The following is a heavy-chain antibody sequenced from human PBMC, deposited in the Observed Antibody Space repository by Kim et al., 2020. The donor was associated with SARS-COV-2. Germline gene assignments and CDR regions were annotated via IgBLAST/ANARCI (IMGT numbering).Heavy chain of an antibody. D-gene: IGHD1-7*01. CDR1: GGSISSSSYY. CDR2: IYYSGST. CDR3: AVETGTTMRFDY. J-gene: IGHJ4*02. Sequence: SETLSLTCTVSGGSISSSSYYWGWIRQPPGKGLEWIGSIYYSGSTYYNPSLKSRVTISVDTSKNQFSLKLSSVTAADTAVYYCAVETGTTMRFDYWGQGT. V-gene: IGHV4-39*01.